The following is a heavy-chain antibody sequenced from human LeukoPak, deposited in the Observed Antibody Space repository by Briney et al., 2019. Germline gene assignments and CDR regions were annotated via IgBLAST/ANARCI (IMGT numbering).Heavy chain of an antibody. CDR2: MNPNSGNT. CDR1: GYTFTSYD. V-gene: IGHV1-8*01. Sequence: GASVRVSCKASGYTFTSYDINWVRQAAGQGLEWMGWMNPNSGNTGDAQKFQARVTMTRNTSISTAYMELSSLRSEDTAVYYCARAKSSSCPSDYWGQGTLVTVSS. J-gene: IGHJ4*02. D-gene: IGHD6-13*01. CDR3: ARAKSSSCPSDY.